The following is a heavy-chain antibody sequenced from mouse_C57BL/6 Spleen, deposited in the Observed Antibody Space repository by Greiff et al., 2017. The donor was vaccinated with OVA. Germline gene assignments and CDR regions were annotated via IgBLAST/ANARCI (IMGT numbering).Heavy chain of an antibody. CDR2: IYPGGGYT. V-gene: IGHV1-63*01. J-gene: IGHJ2*01. CDR3: ARGEDYGSSYGY. Sequence: VQLQESGAELVRPGTSVKMSCKASGYTFTNYWIGWAKQRPGHGLEWIGDIYPGGGYTNYNEKFKGKATLTADKSSSTAYMQFSSLTSEDSAIYYCARGEDYGSSYGYWGQGTTLTVSS. D-gene: IGHD1-1*01. CDR1: GYTFTNYW.